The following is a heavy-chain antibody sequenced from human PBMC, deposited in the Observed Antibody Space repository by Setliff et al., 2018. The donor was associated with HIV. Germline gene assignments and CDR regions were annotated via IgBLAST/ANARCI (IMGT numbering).Heavy chain of an antibody. J-gene: IGHJ6*03. Sequence: GASVKVSCKASGGTFSGYAISWVRQAPGQGLELMGGIIPIFGTANYAQKFQGRVTITADESTSTAYMELSSLGSEDTAVYYCARDRGAARPVYMDVWGKGTTVTVSS. V-gene: IGHV1-69*13. D-gene: IGHD6-6*01. CDR3: ARDRGAARPVYMDV. CDR1: GGTFSGYA. CDR2: IIPIFGTA.